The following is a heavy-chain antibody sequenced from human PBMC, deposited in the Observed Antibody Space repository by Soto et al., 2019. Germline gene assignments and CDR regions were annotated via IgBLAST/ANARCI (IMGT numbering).Heavy chain of an antibody. D-gene: IGHD4-17*01. V-gene: IGHV5-10-1*01. Sequence: PGESLKISCKGSGYSFTSYWISWVRQMPGKGLEWMGRIDPSDSYTNYSPSFQGHVTISADKSISTAYLQWGSLKASDTAMYYCATLRNPTVTTRGYFFDPWGQGTLVTVSS. CDR2: IDPSDSYT. CDR1: GYSFTSYW. CDR3: ATLRNPTVTTRGYFFDP. J-gene: IGHJ5*02.